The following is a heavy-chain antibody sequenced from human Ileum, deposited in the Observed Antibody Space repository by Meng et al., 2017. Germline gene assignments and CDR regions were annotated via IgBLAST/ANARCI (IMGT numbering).Heavy chain of an antibody. J-gene: IGHJ4*02. D-gene: IGHD3-16*01. Sequence: QFRLVQSGAEMKTPGASMKVSCKASGYTFTTYDINWVRQAPGQGLEWMGWVVPGSGNTKYSQRFQGRVTMTRDTSISTVYMELTSLKSDDTAVYYCARGVGDLGDYWGQGTLVTVSS. CDR2: VVPGSGNT. CDR1: GYTFTTYD. CDR3: ARGVGDLGDY. V-gene: IGHV1-8*01.